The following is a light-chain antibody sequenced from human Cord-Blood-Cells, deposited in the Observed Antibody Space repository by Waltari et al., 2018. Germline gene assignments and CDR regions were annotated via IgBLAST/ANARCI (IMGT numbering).Light chain of an antibody. CDR1: SSDVGGYNY. V-gene: IGLV2-14*01. CDR2: EVS. Sequence: QSALTQPASVSGSPGQSITISCTGTSSDVGGYNYVSWYQQHPGKAPKLMIYEVSNRPSGVSNRFYGSKSGNTASLTISRLQAEDEADYYCSSYTSSSTWVFGGGTKLTVL. CDR3: SSYTSSSTWV. J-gene: IGLJ3*02.